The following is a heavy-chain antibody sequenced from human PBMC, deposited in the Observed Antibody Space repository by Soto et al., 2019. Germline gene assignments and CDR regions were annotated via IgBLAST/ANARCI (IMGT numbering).Heavy chain of an antibody. Sequence: PSEMLSLTWTVSCGSSRSDYWSWIRQPPGKGLEWIGYIYYSGSTNYNPSLKSRVTISVDTSKNQFSLKLSSVTAADTAVYYCARHDGYDYIWGSYQSPGYFDYWGQGTLVTGSS. V-gene: IGHV4-59*08. CDR1: CGSSRSDY. CDR3: ARHDGYDYIWGSYQSPGYFDY. CDR2: IYYSGST. J-gene: IGHJ4*02. D-gene: IGHD3-16*02.